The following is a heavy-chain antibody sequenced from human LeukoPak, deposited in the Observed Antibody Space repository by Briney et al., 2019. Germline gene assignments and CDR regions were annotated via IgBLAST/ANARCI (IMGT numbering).Heavy chain of an antibody. Sequence: GGSLRLSCAASGFTVSSNYMSWVRQAPGKGLEWVSVIYSGGSTYYADSLKGRSTISRDNARNSLYLQMNSLRAEDTAVYYCARDSDWNDGLDYWGQGTLVTVSS. CDR2: IYSGGST. CDR1: GFTVSSNY. CDR3: ARDSDWNDGLDY. J-gene: IGHJ4*02. V-gene: IGHV3-66*01. D-gene: IGHD1-1*01.